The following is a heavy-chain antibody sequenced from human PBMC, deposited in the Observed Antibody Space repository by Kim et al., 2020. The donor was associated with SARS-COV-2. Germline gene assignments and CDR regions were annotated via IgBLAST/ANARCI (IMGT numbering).Heavy chain of an antibody. V-gene: IGHV3-21*01. D-gene: IGHD3-10*01. CDR1: GFTFRSYY. J-gene: IGHJ2*01. CDR3: ASSGDSVWY. Sequence: GGSLRLSCAASGFTFRSYYMNWVRQAPGKGLEWVSAINSGGSKKYYADAVKGRFAISDDYDNNPLHLQMNSLSAEATAVYCSASSGDSVWY. CDR2: INSGGSKK.